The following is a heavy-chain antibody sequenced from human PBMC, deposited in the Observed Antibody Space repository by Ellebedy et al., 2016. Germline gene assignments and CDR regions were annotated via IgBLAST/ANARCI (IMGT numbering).Heavy chain of an antibody. CDR1: GFTFSSYD. CDR3: ALSRDGYKGFDY. D-gene: IGHD5-24*01. V-gene: IGHV3-13*01. J-gene: IGHJ4*02. CDR2: IGTAGDT. Sequence: GESLKISXAASGFTFSSYDMHWVRQATGKGLEWVSAIGTAGDTYYPGSVKGRFTISRENAKNSLYLQMNSLRAGDTAVYYCALSRDGYKGFDYWGQGTLVTVSS.